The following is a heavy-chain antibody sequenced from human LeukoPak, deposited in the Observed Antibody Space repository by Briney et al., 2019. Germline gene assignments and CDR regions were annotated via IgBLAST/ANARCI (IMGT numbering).Heavy chain of an antibody. V-gene: IGHV4-31*03. CDR1: GGSISSGGYY. Sequence: PSETLSLTCTVSGGSISSGGYYWSWIRQHPGKGLEWIGYIYYSGSTYYNPSLKSRVTISVDTSKNQFSLKLSSVTAADTAVYYCARPDVNVVVTALGAFDIWGQGTMVTVSS. CDR3: ARPDVNVVVTALGAFDI. CDR2: IYYSGST. J-gene: IGHJ3*02. D-gene: IGHD2-21*02.